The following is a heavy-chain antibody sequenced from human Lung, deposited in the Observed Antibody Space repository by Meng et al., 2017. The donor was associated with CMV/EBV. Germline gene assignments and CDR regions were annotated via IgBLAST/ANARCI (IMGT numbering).Heavy chain of an antibody. CDR2: ISYDGSNK. J-gene: IGHJ5*02. V-gene: IGHV3-30-3*01. CDR3: ARDGGYCSSTSCYEGGWFDP. CDR1: GFTFSSYA. Sequence: GESXKISCAASGFTFSSYAMHWVRQAPGKGLEWVAVISYDGSNKYYADSVKGRFTISRDNSKNTLYLQMNSLRAEDTAVYYCARDGGYCSSTSCYEGGWFDPWGQGTRVTGAS. D-gene: IGHD2-2*01.